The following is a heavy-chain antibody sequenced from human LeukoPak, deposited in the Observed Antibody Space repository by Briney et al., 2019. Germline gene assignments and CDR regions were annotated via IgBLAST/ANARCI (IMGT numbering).Heavy chain of an antibody. CDR1: GFTFSSYA. Sequence: GGSLRLSCAASGFTFSSYAMSWVRQAPGKGLEWVSTIIGSGNSAYYADPVKGRFAISRDNSKNTLFLQMNSLRAEDTSVYYCAKLGSYYYDASGCPRNWGQGTLVTVSS. D-gene: IGHD3-22*01. J-gene: IGHJ4*02. V-gene: IGHV3-23*01. CDR2: IIGSGNSA. CDR3: AKLGSYYYDASGCPRN.